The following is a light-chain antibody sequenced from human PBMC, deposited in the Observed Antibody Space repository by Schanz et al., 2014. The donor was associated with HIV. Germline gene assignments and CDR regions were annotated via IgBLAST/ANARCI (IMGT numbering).Light chain of an antibody. V-gene: IGLV2-8*01. Sequence: QSALTQPPSASGSPGQSVAISCTGASSDIGVSWYQQYPGKAPKLMIYDVTKRPSGVPDRFSGSKSGNTASLTISGLQAEDEADYYCQSFDSSVSGVVFGGGTKLTVL. J-gene: IGLJ2*01. CDR3: QSFDSSVSGVV. CDR1: SSDIG. CDR2: DVT.